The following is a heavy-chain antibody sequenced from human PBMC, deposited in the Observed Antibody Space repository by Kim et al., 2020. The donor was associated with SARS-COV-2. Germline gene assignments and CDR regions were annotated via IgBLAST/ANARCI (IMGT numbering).Heavy chain of an antibody. CDR2: IYYSGST. Sequence: SETLSLTCTVSGGSISSSSYYWGWIRQPPGKGLEWIGSIYYSGSTYYNPSLKSRVTISVDTSKNQFSLKLSSVTAADTAVYYCARGIQLWLLPDYYFDYWGQGTLVTVSS. V-gene: IGHV4-39*01. D-gene: IGHD5-18*01. CDR1: GGSISSSSYY. J-gene: IGHJ4*02. CDR3: ARGIQLWLLPDYYFDY.